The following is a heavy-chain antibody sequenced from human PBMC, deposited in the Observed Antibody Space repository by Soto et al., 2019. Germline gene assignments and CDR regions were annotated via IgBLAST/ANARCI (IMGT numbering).Heavy chain of an antibody. D-gene: IGHD1-26*01. Sequence: PSETLSLTCTVSGGSISSYYWSWIRQPPGKGLEWIGYIYYSGSTNYNPSLKSRVTISVDTSKNQFSLKLSSVTAADTAVYYCARNLVGPTSYCYYYGMDVWGQGTTVTVSS. J-gene: IGHJ6*02. CDR3: ARNLVGPTSYCYYYGMDV. CDR1: GGSISSYY. V-gene: IGHV4-59*01. CDR2: IYYSGST.